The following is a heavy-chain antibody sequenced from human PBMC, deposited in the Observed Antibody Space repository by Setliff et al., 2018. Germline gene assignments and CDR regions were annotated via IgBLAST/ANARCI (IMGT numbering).Heavy chain of an antibody. Sequence: SETLSLTCAVYGGSFSGYYWSWIRQPPGKGLEWIGEINHSGSTNYNPSLKSRVTISVDTSKNQFSLKLSSVTAADTAVYYCVRRSGWPNWFDPWGQGTLVTVSS. D-gene: IGHD6-19*01. CDR3: VRRSGWPNWFDP. CDR2: INHSGST. J-gene: IGHJ5*02. V-gene: IGHV4-34*01. CDR1: GGSFSGYY.